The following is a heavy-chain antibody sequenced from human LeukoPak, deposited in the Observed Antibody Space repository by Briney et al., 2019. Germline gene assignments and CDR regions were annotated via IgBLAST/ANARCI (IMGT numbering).Heavy chain of an antibody. CDR3: ASVLRFI. J-gene: IGHJ3*02. D-gene: IGHD3-3*01. CDR1: GGSFGTYY. Sequence: PSETLSLTCAVYGGSFGTYYWSWIRQPPGKGLEWIGEINHSGTTNYNPSLKGRVTISVDTSKNQFSLNLNSVTAADTAVYYCASVLRFIWGQGTMVTVSS. CDR2: INHSGTT. V-gene: IGHV4-34*01.